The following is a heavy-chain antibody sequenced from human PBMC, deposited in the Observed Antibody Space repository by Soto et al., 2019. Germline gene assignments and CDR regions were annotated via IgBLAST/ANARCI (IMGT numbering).Heavy chain of an antibody. CDR3: ARQEQWLQEYFQH. D-gene: IGHD6-19*01. CDR1: GGSISSYY. V-gene: IGHV4-59*08. CDR2: IYYSGST. J-gene: IGHJ1*01. Sequence: PSETLSLTSTVSGGSISSYYWSWIRQPPGKGLEWIGYIYYSGSTNYTPSLKSRVTISVDTSKNQFSLKLSSVTAADTAVYYCARQEQWLQEYFQHWGQGTLVTVSS.